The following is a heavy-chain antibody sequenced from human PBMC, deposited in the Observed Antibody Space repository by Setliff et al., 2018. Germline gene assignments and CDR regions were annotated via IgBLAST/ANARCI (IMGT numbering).Heavy chain of an antibody. D-gene: IGHD3-16*01. J-gene: IGHJ4*02. CDR1: GFAFASYN. V-gene: IGHV3-21*06. Sequence: GGSLRLSCEASGFAFASYNMIWVRQAPGKGLEWVSSLSSANNYIVYADSVKGRFTISRDNAKSSLFLQMNSLRAEDTAVYYCARDGGGLHYWGQGALVTVSS. CDR2: LSSANNYI. CDR3: ARDGGGLHY.